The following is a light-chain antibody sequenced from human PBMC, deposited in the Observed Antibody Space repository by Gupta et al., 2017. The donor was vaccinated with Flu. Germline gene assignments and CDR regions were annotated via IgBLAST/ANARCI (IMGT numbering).Light chain of an antibody. CDR2: EVS. V-gene: IGLV2-23*02. CDR3: CSYAGSSTPV. Sequence: SITISCTGTSSDVGSYNLVSWYQKHPGKAPKLMIYEVSKRPSGVSNRFSGSKAGNTASLTISGLQAEDEADYYCCSYAGSSTPVFGGGTKLTVL. CDR1: SSDVGSYNL. J-gene: IGLJ3*02.